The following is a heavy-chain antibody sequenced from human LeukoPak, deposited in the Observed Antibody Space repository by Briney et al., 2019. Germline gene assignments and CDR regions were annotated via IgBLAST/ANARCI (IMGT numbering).Heavy chain of an antibody. CDR1: GGSISSSRYY. V-gene: IGHV4-39*01. J-gene: IGHJ4*02. CDR2: IYYSGST. Sequence: SETLSLTCTVSGGSISSSRYYWGWIRQPQGKGLEWMVSIYYSGSTYYNPSLKSRFTISVDTSKNQFSLNLSSVTAADTAVYYCARSNYDILTGYYGANDYWGQGTLVTVSS. CDR3: ARSNYDILTGYYGANDY. D-gene: IGHD3-9*01.